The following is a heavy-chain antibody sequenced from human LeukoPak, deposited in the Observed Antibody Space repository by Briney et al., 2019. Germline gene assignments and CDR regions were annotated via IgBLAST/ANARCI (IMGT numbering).Heavy chain of an antibody. J-gene: IGHJ4*02. CDR3: ARVAHTPMIAVAQEIDY. D-gene: IGHD3-22*01. CDR2: IKQDGSEK. V-gene: IGHV3-7*01. CDR1: GFTFSSYW. Sequence: GGSLRLSCAASGFTFSSYWMSWVRQAPGKGLEWVANIKQDGSEKYYVDSVKGRFTISRDNAKNSLYLQMNSLRAEDTAVYYCARVAHTPMIAVAQEIDYWGQGTLVTVSS.